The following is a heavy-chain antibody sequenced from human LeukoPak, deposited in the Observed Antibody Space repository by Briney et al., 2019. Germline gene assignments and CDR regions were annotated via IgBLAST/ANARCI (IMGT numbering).Heavy chain of an antibody. CDR3: VRVPSDCTTDSCYSLNYFDY. D-gene: IGHD2-2*01. Sequence: LSLTXXGSGASXXSFFWTWIRQPAGKGLEWIGRLNLNATTNYNPSLKIQVAMSAATSKNQLSLKLTSVTAADTAVYYCVRVPSDCTTDSCYSLNYFDYWGQGTLVTVSS. V-gene: IGHV4-4*07. CDR1: GASXXSFF. J-gene: IGHJ4*02. CDR2: LNLNATT.